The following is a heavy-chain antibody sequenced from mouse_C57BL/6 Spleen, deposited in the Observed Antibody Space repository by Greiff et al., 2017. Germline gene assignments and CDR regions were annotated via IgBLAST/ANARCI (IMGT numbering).Heavy chain of an antibody. V-gene: IGHV3-1*01. CDR2: ISYSGST. CDR3: ASRPTVGGPWFAY. J-gene: IGHJ3*01. CDR1: GYSITSGYD. D-gene: IGHD1-1*01. Sequence: EVKLQESGPGMVKPSQSLSLTCTVTGYSITSGYDWHWIRHFPGNKLEWMGYISYSGSTNYNPSLKSRISITHDTSKNHFFLKLNSVTTEDTATYYCASRPTVGGPWFAYWGQGTLVTVSA.